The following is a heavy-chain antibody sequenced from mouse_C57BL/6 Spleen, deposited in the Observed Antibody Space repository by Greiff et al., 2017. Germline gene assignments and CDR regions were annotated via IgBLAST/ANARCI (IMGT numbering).Heavy chain of an antibody. D-gene: IGHD2-1*01. CDR3: DVYGNYSMDD. Sequence: VQLQQPGAELVMPGASVKLSCKASGYTFTSYWMHWVKQRPGQGLEWIGEIDPSDSYTNYNQKFKGKSTLTVDKSSSTAYMQLSSLTSEDSAVYYCDVYGNYSMDDWGQGTSVTVSS. J-gene: IGHJ4*01. CDR1: GYTFTSYW. V-gene: IGHV1-69*01. CDR2: IDPSDSYT.